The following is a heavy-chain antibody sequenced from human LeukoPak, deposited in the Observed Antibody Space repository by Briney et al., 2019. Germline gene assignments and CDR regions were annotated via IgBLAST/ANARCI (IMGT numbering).Heavy chain of an antibody. CDR3: ARAARDGYNSDYYYYMDV. Sequence: PSETLSLTCTVSGYSISSGYYWSWIRQPAGKGLEWIGRIYTSGSTNYNPSLKSRVTISVDTSKNQFSLKLSSVTAADTAVYYCARAARDGYNSDYYYYMDVWGKGTTVTVSS. J-gene: IGHJ6*03. CDR2: IYTSGST. D-gene: IGHD5-24*01. CDR1: GYSISSGYY. V-gene: IGHV4-61*02.